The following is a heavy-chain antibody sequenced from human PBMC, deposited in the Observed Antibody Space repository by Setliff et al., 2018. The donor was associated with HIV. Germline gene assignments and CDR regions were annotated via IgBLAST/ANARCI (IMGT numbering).Heavy chain of an antibody. CDR1: GGSISSSSYY. D-gene: IGHD6-13*01. CDR3: ARRSGAAVFYYFDY. J-gene: IGHJ4*01. CDR2: ICYSATT. V-gene: IGHV4-39*07. Sequence: SETLSLTCTVSGGSISSSSYYWGWIRQPPGKGLEWIGSICYSATTNYNPSLKNRVAISVDTSKNQFSLKLTSVTPADTAVYYCARRSGAAVFYYFDYWG.